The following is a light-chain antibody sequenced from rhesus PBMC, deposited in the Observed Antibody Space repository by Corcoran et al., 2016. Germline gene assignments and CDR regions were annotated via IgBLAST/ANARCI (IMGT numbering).Light chain of an antibody. J-gene: IGKJ4*01. CDR1: QSVTSS. Sequence: EIVLTQSPATLSLSPGERATLSCRASQSVTSSLAWYQQKPGQVPRLLISGASSKATGIPDRFSGRGSGTDFTLTIISLEPEDFAVYYCQQYNNWPLTFGGGTKVEIK. CDR3: QQYNNWPLT. CDR2: GAS. V-gene: IGKV3-42*03.